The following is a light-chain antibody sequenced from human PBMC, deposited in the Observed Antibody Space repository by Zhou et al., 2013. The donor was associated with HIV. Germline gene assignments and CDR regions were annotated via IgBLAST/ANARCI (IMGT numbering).Light chain of an antibody. J-gene: IGKJ2*01. V-gene: IGKV1-17*03. Sequence: DIQMTQSPSAMSASVGDRVTITCRASQGISNYLAWFQQKPGEVPKRLIFAASTLQSEVPSRFSGSGSGTEFTLTINSLQPEDFATYFCQQSYSVPPTFGQGTKLEI. CDR2: AAS. CDR3: QQSYSVPPT. CDR1: QGISNY.